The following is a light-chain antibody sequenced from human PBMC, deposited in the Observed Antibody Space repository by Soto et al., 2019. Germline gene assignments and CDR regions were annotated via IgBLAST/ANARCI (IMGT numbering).Light chain of an antibody. CDR2: DAS. CDR3: QQRSNWRPWT. V-gene: IGKV3-11*01. J-gene: IGKJ1*01. Sequence: EIVLTQSPSTLSLSPGERATLSCRASQSVSSYLAWYQQKPGQAPRLLIYDASNRATGIPARFSGSGSGTDFTLTISSLEPEDCAVEYRQQRSNWRPWTFGQGTKVEIK. CDR1: QSVSSY.